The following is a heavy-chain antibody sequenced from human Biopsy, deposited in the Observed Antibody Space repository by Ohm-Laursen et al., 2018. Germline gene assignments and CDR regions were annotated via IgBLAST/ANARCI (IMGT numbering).Heavy chain of an antibody. CDR3: ARGSNEYGGLYFPH. CDR1: GGSFTGHY. V-gene: IGHV4-59*11. Sequence: PGTLSLTCTVSGGSFTGHYWTWIRQPPGKGLGWIGHISHTGYTSYKSSLKSRVTISLDTSRKHFSLRLTSLAAADTAVYYCARGSNEYGGLYFPHWGQGTLVTVSS. J-gene: IGHJ1*01. D-gene: IGHD4-23*01. CDR2: ISHTGYT.